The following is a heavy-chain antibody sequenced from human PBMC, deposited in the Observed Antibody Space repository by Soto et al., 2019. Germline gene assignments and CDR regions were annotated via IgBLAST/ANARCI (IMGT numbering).Heavy chain of an antibody. Sequence: GGSLRLSCAASGFTFSSYSMNWVRQAPGKGLEWVSSISSSSSYIYYADSVKGRFTISRDNAKNSLYLQMNSLRAEDTAVYYCAKDSDGGLRQANGMDVWGQGTTVTVSS. J-gene: IGHJ6*02. D-gene: IGHD5-12*01. CDR2: ISSSSSYI. V-gene: IGHV3-21*01. CDR3: AKDSDGGLRQANGMDV. CDR1: GFTFSSYS.